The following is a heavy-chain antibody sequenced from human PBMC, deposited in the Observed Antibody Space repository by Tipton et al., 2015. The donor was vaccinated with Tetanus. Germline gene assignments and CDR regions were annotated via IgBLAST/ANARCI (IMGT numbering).Heavy chain of an antibody. V-gene: IGHV4-31*03. CDR1: GASISSGAYY. Sequence: TLSLTCNVSGASISSGAYYWTWIRQHPGKGLEWIGNILYSGSTFYNPSLKSRVIISVDTSKNHLSLKLPSVTAADTAVYYCARVVEVAVAGMGLYYYYGMDVWGQGTTVTV. CDR3: ARVVEVAVAGMGLYYYYGMDV. CDR2: ILYSGST. D-gene: IGHD6-19*01. J-gene: IGHJ6*02.